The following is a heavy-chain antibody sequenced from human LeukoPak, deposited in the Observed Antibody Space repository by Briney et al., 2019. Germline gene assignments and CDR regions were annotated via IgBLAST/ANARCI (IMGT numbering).Heavy chain of an antibody. CDR1: GFTFSNHG. CDR3: AREHSYSGPYG. J-gene: IGHJ4*02. V-gene: IGHV3-33*05. Sequence: GGSLRLSCAASGFTFSNHGMHGVRQAPGKGLEWVKVDSFNGTQTYYADYVKRLFTLSRDNSKHTLYLQLSSLRDDDTAVYYCAREHSYSGPYGWGEGTLVTVSS. D-gene: IGHD1-26*01. CDR2: DSFNGTQT.